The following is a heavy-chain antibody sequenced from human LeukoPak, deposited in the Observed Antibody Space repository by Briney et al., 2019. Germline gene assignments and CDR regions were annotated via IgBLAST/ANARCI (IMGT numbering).Heavy chain of an antibody. V-gene: IGHV4-38-2*02. D-gene: IGHD3-16*02. J-gene: IGHJ6*02. CDR3: ARAYDYVWGSYRYLYYYYGMDV. CDR2: IYHSGGT. Sequence: SETLSLTCTVSGYSISSGYYWGWIRQPPGKGLEWIGSIYHSGGTYYNPSLKSRVTISVDTSKNQFSLKLSSVTAADTAVYYCARAYDYVWGSYRYLYYYYGMDVWGQGTTVTVSS. CDR1: GYSISSGYY.